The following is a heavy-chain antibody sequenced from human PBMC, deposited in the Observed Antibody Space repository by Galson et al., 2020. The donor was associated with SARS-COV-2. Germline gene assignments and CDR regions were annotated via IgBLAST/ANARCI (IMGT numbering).Heavy chain of an antibody. D-gene: IGHD3-10*01. J-gene: IGHJ4*02. CDR1: GFSFIDYA. V-gene: IGHV3-23*01. CDR2: IDGSGIRT. Sequence: VQAGGSLRLSCVASGFSFIDYAMTWVRQAPGKGLEWVSTIDGSGIRTYYADSVKGRFTISRDNSKNTVFLQLNSLRLEDTAVYYCAKDFRTAIAGSGNFDHWGQGSLVTVST. CDR3: AKDFRTAIAGSGNFDH.